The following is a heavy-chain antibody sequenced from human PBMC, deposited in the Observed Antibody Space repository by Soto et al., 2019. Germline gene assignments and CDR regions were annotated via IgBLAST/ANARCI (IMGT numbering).Heavy chain of an antibody. V-gene: IGHV1-18*04. CDR1: GYTFTSYG. Sequence: QVQLVQSGAEVKKPGASVKVSCKASGYTFTSYGISWVRQAPGQGLEWMGWISAYNGNTNYAQKLQGRVTITTDTTTSTAYRELGSRRSDDTAVYYCARQSSSWFQDVWGQGTTVTVSS. CDR3: ARQSSSWFQDV. D-gene: IGHD6-13*01. CDR2: ISAYNGNT. J-gene: IGHJ6*02.